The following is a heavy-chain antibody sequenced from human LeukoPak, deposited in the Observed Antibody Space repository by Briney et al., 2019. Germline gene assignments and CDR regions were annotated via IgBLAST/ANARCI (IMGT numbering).Heavy chain of an antibody. CDR1: GGSFSGYY. CDR2: INHSGST. D-gene: IGHD5-12*01. Sequence: PSETLSLTCAVYGGSFSGYYWSWIRQPPGKGLEWIGEINHSGSTNYNPSLKSRVTISVDTSKNQFSLKLSSVTAADTAVYYCARSVRGYSGRTRYYYYYMDVWGKGTTVTISS. J-gene: IGHJ6*03. CDR3: ARSVRGYSGRTRYYYYYMDV. V-gene: IGHV4-34*01.